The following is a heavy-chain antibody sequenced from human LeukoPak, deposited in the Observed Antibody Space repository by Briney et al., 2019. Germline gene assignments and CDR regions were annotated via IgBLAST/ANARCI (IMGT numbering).Heavy chain of an antibody. J-gene: IGHJ5*02. Sequence: GGSLRLSCAASGFTFSTYWMNWGRQAPGKGLEWVSAISGSGGSTYYADSVKGRFTISRDNSKNTLYLQMNSLRAEDTAVYYCAKETDTATNWFDPWGQGTLVTVSS. CDR1: GFTFSTYW. V-gene: IGHV3-23*01. CDR2: ISGSGGST. D-gene: IGHD5-18*01. CDR3: AKETDTATNWFDP.